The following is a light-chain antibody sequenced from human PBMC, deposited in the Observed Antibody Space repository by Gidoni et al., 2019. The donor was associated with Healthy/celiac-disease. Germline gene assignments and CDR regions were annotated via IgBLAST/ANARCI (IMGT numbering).Light chain of an antibody. V-gene: IGKV4-1*01. J-gene: IGKJ1*01. CDR1: QSVLYSSNNKNY. CDR2: WAS. Sequence: DIVMTQSPDSLAVSLGERATINCKSSQSVLYSSNNKNYLAWYQQKPGQPPKLLIYWASTRESGFPDRFSGSGFGTDFTLTIRSLQAEDVAVYYCQQYYSTPTWTFGQGTKVEIK. CDR3: QQYYSTPTWT.